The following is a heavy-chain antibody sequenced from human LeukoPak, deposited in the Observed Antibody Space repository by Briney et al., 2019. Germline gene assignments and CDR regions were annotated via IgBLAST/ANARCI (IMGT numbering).Heavy chain of an antibody. D-gene: IGHD3-10*01. CDR2: IYYSGSS. J-gene: IGHJ6*02. Sequence: SETLSLACTVSGGSISSYYWSWIRQPPGKGLEWIGYIYYSGSSNYNPSLKSRVTISVDTSKNQFSLKLSSVTAADTAVYYCARDRGYYYGMDVWGQGTTVTVSS. CDR3: ARDRGYYYGMDV. CDR1: GGSISSYY. V-gene: IGHV4-59*01.